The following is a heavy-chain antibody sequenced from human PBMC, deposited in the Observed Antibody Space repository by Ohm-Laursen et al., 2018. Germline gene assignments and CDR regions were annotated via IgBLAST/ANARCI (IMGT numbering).Heavy chain of an antibody. V-gene: IGHV3-23*01. CDR3: AKDWEQNRHGSSADY. CDR2: ISGGGGDT. Sequence: GSLRLSCAASGFTFSSYAMTWVRQAPGKGLEWVSGISGGGGDTYYADSVKGRFTISRDNSKNTLYLQMNSLRAEDTAVYYCAKDWEQNRHGSSADYWGQGTLVTVSS. J-gene: IGHJ4*02. D-gene: IGHD1-26*01. CDR1: GFTFSSYA.